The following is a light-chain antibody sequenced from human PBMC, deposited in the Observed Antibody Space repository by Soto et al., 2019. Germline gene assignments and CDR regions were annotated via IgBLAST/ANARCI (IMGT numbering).Light chain of an antibody. V-gene: IGKV3-20*01. CDR3: QQYGSSPRT. J-gene: IGKJ1*01. CDR2: GAS. CDR1: QSVSSSS. Sequence: EIELTQSPCTLSLSPGDRATLSCRASQSVSSSSLAWYQQKPGQAPRLLIYGASIRATGIPDRFSGSGSGTDFTLTISRLEPEDFAVYYCQQYGSSPRTFGQGTKVEIK.